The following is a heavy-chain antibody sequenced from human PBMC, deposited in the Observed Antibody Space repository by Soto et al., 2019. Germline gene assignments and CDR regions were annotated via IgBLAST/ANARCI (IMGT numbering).Heavy chain of an antibody. CDR1: GFSFSSYA. J-gene: IGHJ4*02. CDR3: ASGPSPADQYYFDY. CDR2: ISSNGDNT. V-gene: IGHV3-64*02. Sequence: GGSLRLSCAASGFSFSSYAMYWVRQAPGKGLEYVSAISSNGDNTYYADSVKGRFTISRDSSKNTLFLQMGSLRAEDMAVSYCASGPSPADQYYFDYWGQGTLVTVSS.